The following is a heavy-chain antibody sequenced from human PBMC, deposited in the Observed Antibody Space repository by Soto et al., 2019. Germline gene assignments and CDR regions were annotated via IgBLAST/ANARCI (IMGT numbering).Heavy chain of an antibody. D-gene: IGHD6-19*01. V-gene: IGHV3-33*01. CDR3: ARVGGYSSGWPTNFDY. Sequence: GGSLRLSCAASGFTFSSYGMHWVRQAPGKGLEWVAVIWYVGSNKYYADSVKGRLTISRDNSKNTLYLQMNSLRAEDTAVYYCARVGGYSSGWPTNFDYWGQGTLVTVSS. CDR2: IWYVGSNK. J-gene: IGHJ4*02. CDR1: GFTFSSYG.